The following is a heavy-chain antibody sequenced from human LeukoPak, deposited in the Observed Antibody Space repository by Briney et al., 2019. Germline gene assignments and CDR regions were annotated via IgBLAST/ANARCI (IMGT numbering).Heavy chain of an antibody. CDR3: ASTNESGSYYFDY. V-gene: IGHV4-59*08. CDR1: GGSISSYY. J-gene: IGHJ4*02. D-gene: IGHD1-26*01. Sequence: PSETLSLTCTVSGGSISSYYWSWIRQPPGKGLEWIGYIYYSGSTNYNPSLKSRVTISVDTSKNQFSLKLSSVTAADTAVYYCASTNESGSYYFDYWGQGTLVTVSS. CDR2: IYYSGST.